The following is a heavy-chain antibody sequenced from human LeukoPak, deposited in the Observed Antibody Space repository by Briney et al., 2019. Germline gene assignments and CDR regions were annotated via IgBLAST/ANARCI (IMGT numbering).Heavy chain of an antibody. J-gene: IGHJ4*02. CDR2: IIPIFGTA. V-gene: IGHV1-69*13. Sequence: SVKVSCKASGYTFTSYGISWVRQAPGQGLEWMGGIIPIFGTANYAQKFQGRVTITADESTSTAYMELSSLRSEDTAVYYCARGGDPETYYYGSGSYTVDYWGQGTLVTVSS. D-gene: IGHD3-10*01. CDR3: ARGGDPETYYYGSGSYTVDY. CDR1: GYTFTSYG.